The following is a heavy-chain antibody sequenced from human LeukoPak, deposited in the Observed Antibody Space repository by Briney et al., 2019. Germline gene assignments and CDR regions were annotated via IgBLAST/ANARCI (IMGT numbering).Heavy chain of an antibody. J-gene: IGHJ5*02. CDR1: GFTFSSYW. CDR2: INSDGSST. Sequence: PGGSLRLSCAASGFTFSSYWMHWVRQAPGKGLVWVSRINSDGSSTSYADSVKGRFTISRDNAKNTLYLQMNSLRAEDTAVYYCARGWGYSSSSGSPSMFDPWGQGTLVPVSS. CDR3: ARGWGYSSSSGSPSMFDP. V-gene: IGHV3-74*01. D-gene: IGHD6-6*01.